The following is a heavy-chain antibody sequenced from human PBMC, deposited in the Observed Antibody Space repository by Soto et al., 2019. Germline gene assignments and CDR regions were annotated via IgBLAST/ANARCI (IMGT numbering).Heavy chain of an antibody. D-gene: IGHD1-26*01. CDR3: ARMRVGATPDPNNAFDI. V-gene: IGHV3-74*01. J-gene: IGHJ3*02. CDR1: GFTFSRHW. CDR2: ITSDGSST. Sequence: GGSLRLSCAASGFTFSRHWMHWVRQAPGKGLVWVSRITSDGSSTRYADSAKGRFTISRDNAKNTVYLQMNSLGAEDTAVYYCARMRVGATPDPNNAFDIWGQGTMVTVSS.